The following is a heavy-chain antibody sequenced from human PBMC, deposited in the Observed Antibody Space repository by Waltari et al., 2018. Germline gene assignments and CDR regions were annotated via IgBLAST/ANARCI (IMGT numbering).Heavy chain of an antibody. V-gene: IGHV1-2*02. CDR2: RNPESGDS. CDR1: GDTFTAFF. J-gene: IGHJ4*02. D-gene: IGHD3-16*02. Sequence: VQSGPEVKKPGASVKVSCKISGDTFTAFFIHCLRQAPGQGFEWMGWRNPESGDSKQDKKLQGRVTLTTDPSIDTAHMELSSLTSDDTAVYYCARGRGNYFNDTGYLYPYWGQGTVITVSS. CDR3: ARGRGNYFNDTGYLYPY.